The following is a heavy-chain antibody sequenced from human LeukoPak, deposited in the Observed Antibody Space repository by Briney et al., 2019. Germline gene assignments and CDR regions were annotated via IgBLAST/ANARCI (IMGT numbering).Heavy chain of an antibody. D-gene: IGHD3-16*01. J-gene: IGHJ4*02. CDR2: IRSKANSYAT. V-gene: IGHV3-73*01. Sequence: PGGSLRLSYAASGFTFSGSAMHWVRQASGKGLEWVGRIRSKANSYATAYAASVKGRFTISRDDSKNTAYLQMNSLKTEDTAVYYCTSRGGNFYFDYWGQGTLVTVPS. CDR1: GFTFSGSA. CDR3: TSRGGNFYFDY.